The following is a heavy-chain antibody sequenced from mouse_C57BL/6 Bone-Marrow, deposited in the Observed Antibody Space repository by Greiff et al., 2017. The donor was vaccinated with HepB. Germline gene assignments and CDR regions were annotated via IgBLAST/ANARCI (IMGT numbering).Heavy chain of an antibody. J-gene: IGHJ4*01. CDR3: AREHRGYYAMDY. CDR2: INPGSGGT. V-gene: IGHV1-54*01. CDR1: GYTFTNYY. D-gene: IGHD2-14*01. Sequence: VQLQESGAELVRPGTSVKVSCKASGYTFTNYYIEWVKQRPGQGLEWIGVINPGSGGTNYNQKFKGKATMTADKSSSTAYMQLSSLTSEDAAVYFCAREHRGYYAMDYWGQGTSVTVSS.